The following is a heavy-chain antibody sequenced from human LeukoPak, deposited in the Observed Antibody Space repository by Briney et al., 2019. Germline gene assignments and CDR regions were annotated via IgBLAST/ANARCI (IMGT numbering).Heavy chain of an antibody. CDR3: ARDHRYSSGWSSPSYDY. V-gene: IGHV1-18*01. CDR1: GYTFISYG. D-gene: IGHD3-22*01. J-gene: IGHJ4*02. CDR2: ISTYNGNT. Sequence: ASVRVSCKASGYTFISYGISWVRQAPGQGLEWMGWISTYNGNTNYAQKFQGRVTMTTNTSTSTAYMELRSLRSDDTAIYFCARDHRYSSGWSSPSYDYWGQGTLVTVSS.